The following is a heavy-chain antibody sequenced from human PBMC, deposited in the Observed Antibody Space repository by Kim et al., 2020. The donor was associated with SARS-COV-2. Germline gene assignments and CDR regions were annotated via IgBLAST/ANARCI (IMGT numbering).Heavy chain of an antibody. J-gene: IGHJ4*02. V-gene: IGHV3-48*04. CDR2: ISSSSTTI. D-gene: IGHD2-8*02. CDR3: ARDSGHY. CDR1: GFTFNSYS. Sequence: GGSLRLSCAASGFTFNSYSMNWVRQAPGKGLEWLSYISSSSTTIYYANSVKGRFTISRDNAKNSLYLQMNSLRAEDTAIYYCARDSGHYWGQGTLVTVSS.